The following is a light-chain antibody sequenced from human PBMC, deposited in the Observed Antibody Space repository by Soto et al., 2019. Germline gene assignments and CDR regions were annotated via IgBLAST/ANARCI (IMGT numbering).Light chain of an antibody. Sequence: DIQMTQFPSTRSASVGDRVTITCRASQSISSWLAWYQQKPGKAPNLLIYKASTLESGVPSRFSGSGSGTEFTLTISSLQPDDFATYYCQQYQNYPLTFGGGTKVEIK. CDR3: QQYQNYPLT. J-gene: IGKJ4*01. CDR1: QSISSW. V-gene: IGKV1-5*03. CDR2: KAS.